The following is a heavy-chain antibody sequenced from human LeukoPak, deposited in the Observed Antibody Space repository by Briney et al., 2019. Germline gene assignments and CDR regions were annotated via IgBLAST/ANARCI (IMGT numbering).Heavy chain of an antibody. D-gene: IGHD2-15*01. CDR3: ARGQAATLFVGINCFDH. V-gene: IGHV4-34*01. CDR1: GGSFIDYY. Sequence: PSETLSLTFAVFGGSFIDYYWSWIRQPPGKGLEWIVEINHSGSTNYNPSLKSRVTISVDTSKKQFSQKLRVVTAADTAVYYCARGQAATLFVGINCFDHWGQGTLVTVSS. J-gene: IGHJ5*02. CDR2: INHSGST.